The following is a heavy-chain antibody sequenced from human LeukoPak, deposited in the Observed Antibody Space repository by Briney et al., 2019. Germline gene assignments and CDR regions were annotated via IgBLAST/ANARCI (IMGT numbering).Heavy chain of an antibody. CDR1: GGSISSSSYY. J-gene: IGHJ4*02. V-gene: IGHV4-39*07. D-gene: IGHD3-22*01. CDR3: ARDVYDSSGYLFDY. CDR2: IYYSGST. Sequence: PSETLSLTCTVSGGSISSSSYYWGWIRQPPGKGLEWIGSIYYSGSTYYNPSLKSRVTISVDTSKNQFSLRLSSVTAADTAVYYCARDVYDSSGYLFDYWGQGTLVTVSS.